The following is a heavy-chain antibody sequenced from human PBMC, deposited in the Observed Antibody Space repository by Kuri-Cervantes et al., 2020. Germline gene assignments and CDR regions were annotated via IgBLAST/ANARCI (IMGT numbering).Heavy chain of an antibody. CDR2: ISGSGGST. CDR3: ARHSSRWGMDV. J-gene: IGHJ6*02. CDR1: GFTFSSYA. D-gene: IGHD6-13*01. Sequence: GESLKISCAASGFTFSSYAMSWVRQAPGKGLEWVSAISGSGGSTYYADSVKGRFTISRDNSKSTLYLQMNSLRAEDTAVYYCARHSSRWGMDVWGQGTTVTVSS. V-gene: IGHV3-23*01.